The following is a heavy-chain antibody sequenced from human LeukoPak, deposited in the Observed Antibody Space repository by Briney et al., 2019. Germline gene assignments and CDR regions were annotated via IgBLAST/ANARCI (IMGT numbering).Heavy chain of an antibody. CDR1: GFTFSNFW. J-gene: IGHJ6*04. D-gene: IGHD3-22*01. CDR2: INSGSSHI. CDR3: ARGPTMKMDV. V-gene: IGHV3-21*01. Sequence: GGSLRLSCAASGFTFSNFWMNWVRQAPGKGVEWVSSINSGSSHIYYADSVKGRFTISRDNAKNSLYLQMNSLRAEDTAVYYCARGPTMKMDVWGKGTTVTVSS.